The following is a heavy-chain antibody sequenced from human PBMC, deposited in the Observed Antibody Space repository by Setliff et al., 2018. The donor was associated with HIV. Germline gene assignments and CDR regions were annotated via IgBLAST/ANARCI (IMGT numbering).Heavy chain of an antibody. V-gene: IGHV4-39*07. CDR1: GGSIDSFSYY. CDR2: IYHSGST. Sequence: SETLSLTCAVSGGSIDSFSYYWGWIRQTPGKELEWIGNIYHSGSTNYNPSLKSRVTISVDTSKNQFSLKVSSVTAADTAVYYCAVDLGDYYYDTTDYYYGGGLGYWGQGTLVTVSS. D-gene: IGHD3-22*01. J-gene: IGHJ4*02. CDR3: AVDLGDYYYDTTDYYYGGGLGY.